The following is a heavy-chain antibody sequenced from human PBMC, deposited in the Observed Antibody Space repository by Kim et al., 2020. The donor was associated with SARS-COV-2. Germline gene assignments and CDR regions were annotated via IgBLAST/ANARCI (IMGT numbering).Heavy chain of an antibody. J-gene: IGHJ4*02. D-gene: IGHD6-19*01. CDR3: ARGLSSGWYFDC. Sequence: NYNPSLKSRVTISVDTSKNQFSLKLSSVTAADTAVYYCARGLSSGWYFDCWGQGNLVTVSS. V-gene: IGHV4-59*09.